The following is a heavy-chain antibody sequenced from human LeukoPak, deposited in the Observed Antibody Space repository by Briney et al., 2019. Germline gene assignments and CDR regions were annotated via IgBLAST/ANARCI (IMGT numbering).Heavy chain of an antibody. CDR2: IIPIFGTA. Sequence: AASVKVSCKASGGTFSSYAISWVRQAPGQGLEWMGRIIPIFGTANYAQKFQGRVTITTDESTSTAYMELSSLRSEDTAVYYCARSSLGDAFDIWGQGTMVTVSS. D-gene: IGHD7-27*01. J-gene: IGHJ3*02. V-gene: IGHV1-69*05. CDR1: GGTFSSYA. CDR3: ARSSLGDAFDI.